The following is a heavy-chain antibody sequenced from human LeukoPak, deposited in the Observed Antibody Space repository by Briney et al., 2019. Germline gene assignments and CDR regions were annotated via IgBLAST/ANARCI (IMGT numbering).Heavy chain of an antibody. V-gene: IGHV5-51*01. CDR3: ARLPQWGGTYHFDY. Sequence: GESQKISCKGSGYSFTNHWIGWVRQMPGKGLEWMGIIYPGDSDTRYSPSFQGQVTISADKSISTAYLQWSSLKASDTAMYYCARLPQWGGTYHFDYWGQGTLLTVSS. CDR2: IYPGDSDT. D-gene: IGHD1-26*01. J-gene: IGHJ4*02. CDR1: GYSFTNHW.